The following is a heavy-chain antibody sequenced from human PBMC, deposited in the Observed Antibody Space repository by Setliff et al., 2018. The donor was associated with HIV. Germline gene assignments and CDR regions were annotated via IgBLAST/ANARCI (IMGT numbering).Heavy chain of an antibody. CDR2: IDASDSYT. CDR1: GFTFTNYW. D-gene: IGHD3-22*01. V-gene: IGHV5-10-1*01. Sequence: PGESLKISCKGSGFTFTNYWIGWVRQTPGKGLEWMGRIDASDSYTNYNPSFQGHVTISADKSLSTVYLQWSSLKASDSAVYFCGGEDCTSLSCYLVQYYGVDVWGQGTTVTVSS. J-gene: IGHJ6*02. CDR3: GGEDCTSLSCYLVQYYGVDV.